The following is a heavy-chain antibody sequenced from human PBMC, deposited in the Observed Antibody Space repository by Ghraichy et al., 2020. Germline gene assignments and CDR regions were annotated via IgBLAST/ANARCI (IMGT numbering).Heavy chain of an antibody. CDR3: ARDGGRSWFQNYNWFDP. V-gene: IGHV4-31*03. D-gene: IGHD6-13*01. CDR2: IYYSGST. CDR1: GGSISSGGYY. J-gene: IGHJ5*02. Sequence: SETLSLTCTVSGGSISSGGYYWSWIRQHPGKGLEWIGYIYYSGSTYYNPSLKSRVTISVDTSKNQFSLKLSSVTAADTAVYYCARDGGRSWFQNYNWFDPWGQGTLVTVSS.